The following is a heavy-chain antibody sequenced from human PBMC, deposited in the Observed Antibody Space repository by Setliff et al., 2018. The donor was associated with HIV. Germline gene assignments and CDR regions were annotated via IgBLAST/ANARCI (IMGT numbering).Heavy chain of an antibody. Sequence: ASVKVSCKASGYTFTNYDINWVRQAPGHGLEWVGWMSPKSGYTDYAQKFQGRVTMTRNTSINTVYMELSSLKSEDTAVYYCARDKSDLVGEVWLDPWGQGTLVTVSS. J-gene: IGHJ5*02. D-gene: IGHD1-26*01. CDR2: MSPKSGYT. CDR3: ARDKSDLVGEVWLDP. CDR1: GYTFTNYD. V-gene: IGHV1-8*01.